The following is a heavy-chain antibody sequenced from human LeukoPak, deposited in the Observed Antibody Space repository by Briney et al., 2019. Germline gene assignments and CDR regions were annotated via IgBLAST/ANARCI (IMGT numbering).Heavy chain of an antibody. Sequence: ASVKVSCKASGYTFTSYDINWVRQATGQGLEWMGWMNPNSGNTGYAQKFQGRVTMTRNASISTAYMELSSLRSEDTAVYYCARGGSSGWYVDYWGQGTLVTVSS. D-gene: IGHD6-19*01. CDR3: ARGGSSGWYVDY. V-gene: IGHV1-8*01. CDR1: GYTFTSYD. CDR2: MNPNSGNT. J-gene: IGHJ4*02.